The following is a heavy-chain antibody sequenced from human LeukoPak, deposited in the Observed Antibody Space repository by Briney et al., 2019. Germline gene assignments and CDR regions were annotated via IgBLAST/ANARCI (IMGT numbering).Heavy chain of an antibody. D-gene: IGHD3-10*01. Sequence: SETLSLTCTVSGGSISSSSYYWGWIRQPPGKGLEWIGRIYYSGSTYYNPSLKSRVTISVDTSKNQFSLKLSSVTAADTAVYYCARRHYYGSGSYVPKYYFDYWGQGTLVTVSS. V-gene: IGHV4-39*01. CDR1: GGSISSSSYY. CDR2: IYYSGST. CDR3: ARRHYYGSGSYVPKYYFDY. J-gene: IGHJ4*02.